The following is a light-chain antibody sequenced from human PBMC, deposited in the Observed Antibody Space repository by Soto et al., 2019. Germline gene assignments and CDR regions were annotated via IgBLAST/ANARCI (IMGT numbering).Light chain of an antibody. Sequence: QSVLTQPPSVSGARGQRVTISCTGSSSNIGAGYGVHWYIQLPGTAPKLLVYGDSNRPSGVPDRFSGSKSDTSASLAITGLQAEDEADYYCQSYDSSLSGVIFGGGTKLTVL. CDR2: GDS. J-gene: IGLJ2*01. V-gene: IGLV1-40*01. CDR1: SSNIGAGYG. CDR3: QSYDSSLSGVI.